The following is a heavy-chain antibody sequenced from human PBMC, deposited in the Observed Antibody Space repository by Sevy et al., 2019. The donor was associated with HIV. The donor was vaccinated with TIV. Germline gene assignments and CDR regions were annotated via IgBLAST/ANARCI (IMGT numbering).Heavy chain of an antibody. J-gene: IGHJ3*02. Sequence: SETLSLTCTVSDGSINSDHWNWIRQPPGKGLEWIGYVYYIGGTNYNPSLKNRVTISVDRTKNQSSLKLTSVTAADTAVYYCARRNDFAIWGQGTMVTVSS. V-gene: IGHV4-59*08. CDR1: DGSINSDH. CDR2: VYYIGGT. CDR3: ARRNDFAI.